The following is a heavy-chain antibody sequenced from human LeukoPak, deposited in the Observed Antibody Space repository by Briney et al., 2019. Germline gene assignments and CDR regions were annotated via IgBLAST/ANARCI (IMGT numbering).Heavy chain of an antibody. CDR2: ISDIGSI. D-gene: IGHD2-8*02. Sequence: LETLSLTCTVSGGSTSSYYWSWIRQPPGKGLEWIAYISDIGSINYNPSLKSRVTISLDTSKNQFSLKLSSVTAADTAVYYCAGHHPRNTVDFWGQGTLVTVSS. J-gene: IGHJ4*02. V-gene: IGHV4-59*08. CDR3: AGHHPRNTVDF. CDR1: GGSTSSYY.